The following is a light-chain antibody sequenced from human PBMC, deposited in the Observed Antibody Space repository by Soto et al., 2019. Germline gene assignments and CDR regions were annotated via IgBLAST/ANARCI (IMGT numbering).Light chain of an antibody. CDR2: EVT. V-gene: IGLV2-8*01. CDR3: SSYAGSNEYV. CDR1: SSDVGSYNY. Sequence: QSALTQPPSASGSPGQSVTISCTGTSSDVGSYNYVSWYQQHPGKAPKLMIYEVTTRPSGVPDRFSGSKSGNTASLTVSGLQAEDEADYYCSSYAGSNEYVFGTGTKLTVL. J-gene: IGLJ1*01.